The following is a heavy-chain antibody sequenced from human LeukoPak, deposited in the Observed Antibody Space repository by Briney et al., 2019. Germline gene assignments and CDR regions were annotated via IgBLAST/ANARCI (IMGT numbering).Heavy chain of an antibody. Sequence: SETLSLTCAVYGGSFSGYYWSWIRQPPGKGLEWIGEINHSGSTNYNPSLKSRVTISVDTSKNQFSLKLSSVTAADTAVYYCARRSIWFATPRLDYWGQGTLVTVSS. CDR1: GGSFSGYY. D-gene: IGHD3-10*01. CDR2: INHSGST. J-gene: IGHJ4*02. CDR3: ARRSIWFATPRLDY. V-gene: IGHV4-34*01.